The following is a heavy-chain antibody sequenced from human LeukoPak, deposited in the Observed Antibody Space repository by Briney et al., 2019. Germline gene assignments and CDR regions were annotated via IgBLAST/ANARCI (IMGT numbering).Heavy chain of an antibody. CDR1: GFTFSSYG. Sequence: GGSLRLSCAASGFTFSSYGMHWVRQAPGKGLEWVSAISGSGGSTYYADSVKGRFTISRDNSKNTLYLQMNSLRAEDTAVYYCAKVLAALQELDYWGQGTLVTVSS. J-gene: IGHJ4*02. CDR3: AKVLAALQELDY. V-gene: IGHV3-23*01. CDR2: ISGSGGST. D-gene: IGHD6-6*01.